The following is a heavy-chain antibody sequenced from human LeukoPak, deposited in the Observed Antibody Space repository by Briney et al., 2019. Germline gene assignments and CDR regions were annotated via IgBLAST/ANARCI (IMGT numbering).Heavy chain of an antibody. Sequence: GASVKVSCKASGYTFTSYGISWVRQAPGQGLEWMGWISAYNGNTNYAQKLQGRVTMTTDTSTSTAYMELRSLRSDDTAVYYCARMSGALVATTLDYWGQGTLVTVSS. CDR3: ARMSGALVATTLDY. J-gene: IGHJ4*02. V-gene: IGHV1-18*01. D-gene: IGHD5-12*01. CDR1: GYTFTSYG. CDR2: ISAYNGNT.